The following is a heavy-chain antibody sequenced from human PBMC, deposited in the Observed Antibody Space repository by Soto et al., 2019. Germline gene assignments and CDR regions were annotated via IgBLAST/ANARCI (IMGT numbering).Heavy chain of an antibody. CDR3: ARETRGGDYVWVSYRSGAFDI. V-gene: IGHV3-48*02. CDR2: ISRSSSTI. Sequence: EVQLVESGGGLVQPGGSLRLSCAASGFTFSSYSMNWVRQAPGKGLEWVSYISRSSSTIYYADSVKGRFTISRDNAKNALYLQMNSLRDEDTAVYYCARETRGGDYVWVSYRSGAFDIWGQGTMVTVSS. CDR1: GFTFSSYS. D-gene: IGHD3-16*02. J-gene: IGHJ3*02.